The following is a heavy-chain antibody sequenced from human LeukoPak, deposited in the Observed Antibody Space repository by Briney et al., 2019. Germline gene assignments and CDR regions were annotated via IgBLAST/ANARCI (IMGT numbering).Heavy chain of an antibody. J-gene: IGHJ6*02. CDR3: ARTITMVRGVLYYYYYGMDV. Sequence: GGSLRLSCAASGFTFSSFEFNWVRQAPGKGLEWVSYISSSGTTIYYADSVKGRFTISRDNAKNSLYLQMNSLRAEDAAVYYCARTITMVRGVLYYYYYGMDVWGQGTTVTVSS. V-gene: IGHV3-48*03. D-gene: IGHD3-10*01. CDR1: GFTFSSFE. CDR2: ISSSGTTI.